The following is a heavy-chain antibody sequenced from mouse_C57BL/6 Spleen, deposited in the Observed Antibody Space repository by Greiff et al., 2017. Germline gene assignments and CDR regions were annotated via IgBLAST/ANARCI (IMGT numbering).Heavy chain of an antibody. Sequence: VKLQESGPELVKPGASVKISCKASGYAFSSSWMNWVKQRPGKGLEWIGRIYPGDGDTNYNGKFKGKATLTADKSSSTAYMQLSSLTSEDSAVYFCAREIYYGSSYDIGFAYWGQGTLVTVSA. CDR1: GYAFSSSW. J-gene: IGHJ3*01. CDR2: IYPGDGDT. D-gene: IGHD1-1*01. CDR3: AREIYYGSSYDIGFAY. V-gene: IGHV1-82*01.